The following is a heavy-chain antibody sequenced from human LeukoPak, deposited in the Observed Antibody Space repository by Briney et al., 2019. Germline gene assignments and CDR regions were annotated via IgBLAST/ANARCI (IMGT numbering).Heavy chain of an antibody. CDR1: GGSISSGSYY. D-gene: IGHD5-24*01. CDR3: AVEMAYPQRKGDFDY. Sequence: SETLSLTCTVSGGSISSGSYYWSWIRQPAGKGLEWIGRIYTSGSTTYNPSLKSRVTISVDTSKNQFSLKLSSVTAADTAVYYCAVEMAYPQRKGDFDYWGQGTLVTVSS. J-gene: IGHJ4*02. V-gene: IGHV4-61*02. CDR2: IYTSGST.